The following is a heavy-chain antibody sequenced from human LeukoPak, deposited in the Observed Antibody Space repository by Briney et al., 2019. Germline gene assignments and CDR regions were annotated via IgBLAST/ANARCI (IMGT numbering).Heavy chain of an antibody. CDR2: ISYGGGSK. CDR3: ASPKGITLVRGVITKAPFDY. D-gene: IGHD3-10*01. V-gene: IGHV3-30*04. J-gene: IGHJ4*02. CDR1: GFTFSSYA. Sequence: PGGSLRLSCAASGFTFSSYAMHWVRQAPGKGLEWVAAISYGGGSKYYADSVKGRFTISRDNSKNTLYLQMNSLSAEDTAVYYCASPKGITLVRGVITKAPFDYWSQGTLVTVSS.